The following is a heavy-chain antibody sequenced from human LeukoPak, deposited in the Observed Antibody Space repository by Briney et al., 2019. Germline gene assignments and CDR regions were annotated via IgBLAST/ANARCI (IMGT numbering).Heavy chain of an antibody. V-gene: IGHV4-4*07. Sequence: PSETLSLTCTVSGDSISSYYWSWNRQPAGKGLEWIGRIHPSGSTNYNPSLKSRVTLSVDTSKNQFSLKLSSVTAADTAVYYCARGPPPDFDYWGRGTLVTVSS. J-gene: IGHJ4*02. CDR3: ARGPPPDFDY. CDR2: IHPSGST. CDR1: GDSISSYY.